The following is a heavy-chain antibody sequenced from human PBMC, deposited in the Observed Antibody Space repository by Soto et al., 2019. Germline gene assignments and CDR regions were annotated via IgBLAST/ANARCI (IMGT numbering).Heavy chain of an antibody. V-gene: IGHV4-61*01. D-gene: IGHD3-16*02. Sequence: SETLSLTCTVSGGSVSSGSYYWSWIRQPPGKGLEWIGYIYYSGSTNYNPSLKSRVTISVDTSKNQFSLKLSSVTAADTAVYYCARGHEGGVITFGGVIVLSNWFDPWGQGTLVTVSS. CDR3: ARGHEGGVITFGGVIVLSNWFDP. CDR2: IYYSGST. CDR1: GGSVSSGSYY. J-gene: IGHJ5*02.